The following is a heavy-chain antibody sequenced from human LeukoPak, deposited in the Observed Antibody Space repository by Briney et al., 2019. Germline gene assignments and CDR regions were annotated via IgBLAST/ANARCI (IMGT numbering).Heavy chain of an antibody. V-gene: IGHV4-34*01. J-gene: IGHJ4*02. CDR3: ARGTVVTRVMKYNFDY. Sequence: SETLSLTCAVYGGSFSGYYWSWIRQPPGKGLEWIGEINHSGSTNYNPSLKSRVTISVDTSKNQFSLKLSSVTAADTAVYYCARGTVVTRVMKYNFDYWGQGTLVTVSS. D-gene: IGHD4-23*01. CDR1: GGSFSGYY. CDR2: INHSGST.